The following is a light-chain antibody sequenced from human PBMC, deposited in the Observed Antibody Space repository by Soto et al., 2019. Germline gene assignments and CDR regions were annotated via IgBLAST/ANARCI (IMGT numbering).Light chain of an antibody. CDR1: QTISTW. CDR3: QQYNTYSRT. V-gene: IGKV1-5*03. Sequence: DIQMTQSPSTLSASVGDRVTITCRASQTISTWLAWYQQKPGKAPNLLIYRASSLESGVPSRFSGSGSGTEFTLTISSLQPDDFATYHCQQYNTYSRTCGQGTKVEIK. J-gene: IGKJ1*01. CDR2: RAS.